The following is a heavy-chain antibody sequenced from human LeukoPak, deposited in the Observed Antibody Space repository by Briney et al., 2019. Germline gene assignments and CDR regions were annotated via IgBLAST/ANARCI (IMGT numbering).Heavy chain of an antibody. V-gene: IGHV3-30*09. CDR3: ARDEQELVTYNWLDP. J-gene: IGHJ5*02. D-gene: IGHD6-13*01. Sequence: GGSLRLSCEASGFTFSRYAMHWVRQAPGKGLEWLAIISYDGINTYYADSVRGRFAISRDSSRNTLYLQMTSLRPEDTAVYYCARDEQELVTYNWLDPWGQGTLVTVSS. CDR2: ISYDGINT. CDR1: GFTFSRYA.